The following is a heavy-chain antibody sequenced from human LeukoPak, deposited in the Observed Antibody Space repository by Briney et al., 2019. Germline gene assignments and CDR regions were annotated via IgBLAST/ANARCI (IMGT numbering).Heavy chain of an antibody. CDR2: IYYSGST. V-gene: IGHV4-31*03. CDR3: AREDPYDAFDI. J-gene: IGHJ3*02. CDR1: GGSISSGGYF. Sequence: SETLSLTCTASGGSISSGGYFWSWIRQHPGKGLECVGHIYYSGSTYYNPSLKSRVTISADTSKNQFSLKLSSVTAADTAVYYCAREDPYDAFDIWGQGTMVTVSS.